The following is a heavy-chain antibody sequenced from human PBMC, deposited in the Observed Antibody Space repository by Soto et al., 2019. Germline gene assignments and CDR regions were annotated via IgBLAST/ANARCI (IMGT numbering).Heavy chain of an antibody. J-gene: IGHJ3*02. CDR3: ARGRTLLLYGSGSYYSRGRLVGAFDI. CDR1: GGSFSGYY. CDR2: INHSGST. Sequence: QVQLQQWGAGLLKPSETLSLTCAVYGGSFSGYYWSWVRQPPGKGLEWIGEINHSGSTNYNPSLKRRVTISVDAYKNQFSVTLSSVTAADTAVYYCARGRTLLLYGSGSYYSRGRLVGAFDIWGQGTMVTVSS. V-gene: IGHV4-34*01. D-gene: IGHD3-10*01.